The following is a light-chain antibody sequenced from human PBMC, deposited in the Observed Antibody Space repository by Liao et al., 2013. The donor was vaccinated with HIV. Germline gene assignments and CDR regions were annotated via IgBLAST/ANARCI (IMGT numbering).Light chain of an antibody. CDR1: KLGDKY. CDR2: EDT. Sequence: SYELIQPPSVSVSPGQTATITCSGDKLGDKYSCWYQQKPGQSPVLVIYEDTKRPSGIPERFSGSNSGNTATLTISGTQAMDEADYYCQAWDTTRRVFGGGTKLTVL. J-gene: IGLJ3*02. CDR3: QAWDTTRRV. V-gene: IGLV3-1*01.